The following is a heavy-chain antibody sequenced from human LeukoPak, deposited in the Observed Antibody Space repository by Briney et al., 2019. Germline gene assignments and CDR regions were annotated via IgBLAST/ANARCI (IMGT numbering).Heavy chain of an antibody. D-gene: IGHD2-21*01. Sequence: SETLSLTCTVSGGSISSGSYYWSWIRQPAGKGLEWIGRIYTSGSTNYNPSLKSRVTISVDTSKNQFSLKLSSVTAADTAVYYCARDWCGGDCYDCWGQGTLVTVSS. CDR3: ARDWCGGDCYDC. V-gene: IGHV4-61*02. CDR2: IYTSGST. J-gene: IGHJ4*02. CDR1: GGSISSGSYY.